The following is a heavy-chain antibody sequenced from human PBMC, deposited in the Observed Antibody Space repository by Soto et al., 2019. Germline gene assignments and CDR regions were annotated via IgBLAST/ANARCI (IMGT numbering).Heavy chain of an antibody. J-gene: IGHJ4*02. D-gene: IGHD6-13*01. CDR1: GFTFSSYS. V-gene: IGHV3-48*02. CDR2: ISSSSSTI. CDR3: AKDIDSSTWCPDF. Sequence: GGSLRLSCAASGFTFSSYSMNWVRQAPGKGLEWVSYISSSSSTIYYADSVKGRFTISRDNAKNSLYLQMNSLRDEDTAVYYCAKDIDSSTWCPDFWAQGTLVTVSS.